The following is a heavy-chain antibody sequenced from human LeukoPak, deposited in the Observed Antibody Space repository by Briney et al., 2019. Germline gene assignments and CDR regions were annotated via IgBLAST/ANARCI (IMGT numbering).Heavy chain of an antibody. Sequence: PGGSLRLSCAASGFTFSSFAMSWVRQAPGKGLEWVSGISWNSGSIGYADSVKGRFTISRDNAKNSLYLQMNSLRAEDTALYYCAKDIGDTAMATGGFDYWGQGTLVTVSS. CDR1: GFTFSSFA. CDR2: ISWNSGSI. V-gene: IGHV3-9*01. D-gene: IGHD5-18*01. J-gene: IGHJ4*02. CDR3: AKDIGDTAMATGGFDY.